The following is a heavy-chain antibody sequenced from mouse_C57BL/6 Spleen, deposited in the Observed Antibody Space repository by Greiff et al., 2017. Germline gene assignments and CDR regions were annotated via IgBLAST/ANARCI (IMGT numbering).Heavy chain of an antibody. D-gene: IGHD2-3*01. CDR2: IDPSDSYT. Sequence: QVQLQQSGAELVKPGASVKLSCKASGYTFTSYWMQWVKQRPGQGLEWIGEIDPSDSYTNYNQKFKGKATLTVDTSSSTAYMQLSSLTSEDSAVYYGAYDMGAYWGQGTLVTVSA. V-gene: IGHV1-50*01. J-gene: IGHJ3*01. CDR3: AYDMGAY. CDR1: GYTFTSYW.